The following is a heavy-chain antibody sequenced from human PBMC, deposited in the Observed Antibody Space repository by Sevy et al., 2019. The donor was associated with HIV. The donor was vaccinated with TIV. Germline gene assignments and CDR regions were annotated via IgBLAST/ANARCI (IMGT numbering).Heavy chain of an antibody. CDR3: AKDIVAVVGDAFDI. V-gene: IGHV3-23*01. CDR2: ISGSDGAT. D-gene: IGHD2-15*01. Sequence: GGSLRLSCAASRFSFISYAMNWVRQAPGKGLEWVSAISGSDGATYYADSVKGRFSISRDNSKNTLYLQMDSLRAEDTAVYYCAKDIVAVVGDAFDIWGQGTMVTVSS. J-gene: IGHJ3*02. CDR1: RFSFISYA.